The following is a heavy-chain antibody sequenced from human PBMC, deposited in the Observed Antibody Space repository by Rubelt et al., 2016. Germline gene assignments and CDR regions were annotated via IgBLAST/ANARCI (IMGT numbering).Heavy chain of an antibody. J-gene: IGHJ4*02. CDR2: IYYSGST. D-gene: IGHD3-16*01. CDR3: AILKEFLRPTLRSYGYFDY. V-gene: IGHV4-39*01. CDR1: GGSISSSSYY. Sequence: QLQLQESGPGLVKPSGTLSLTCTVSGGSISSSSYYWGWIRQPPGKGLEWIGSIYYSGSTYYNPSLKGRVTISVDTSKNQFSLKLSSVTAADTAVYYCAILKEFLRPTLRSYGYFDYWGQGTLVTVSS.